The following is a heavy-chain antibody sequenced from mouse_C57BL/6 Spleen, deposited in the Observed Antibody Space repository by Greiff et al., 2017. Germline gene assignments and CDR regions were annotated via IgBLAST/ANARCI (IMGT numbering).Heavy chain of an antibody. V-gene: IGHV2-9*01. CDR2: IWGGGST. CDR1: GFSLTSYG. CDR3: ARDYEGFAY. Sequence: VQLMESGPGLVAPSPSLSITCTVSGFSLTSYGVDWVRQPPGQGLEWLGVIWGGGSTNYNSALMSRLSIRKDNSKSQVCLKMNSLQTDDTAMYYVARDYEGFAYWGQGTLVTVSA. J-gene: IGHJ3*01. D-gene: IGHD2-4*01.